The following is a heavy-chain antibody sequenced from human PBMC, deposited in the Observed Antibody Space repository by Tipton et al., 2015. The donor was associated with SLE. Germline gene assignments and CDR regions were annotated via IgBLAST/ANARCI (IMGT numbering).Heavy chain of an antibody. Sequence: TLSLTCAVYGGSFTGYFRTWIRQSPGKGLEWIGEISHSGGTNYNPSLKSRVIISVDTSKNQFSLRLSSLTAADTAVYYCATRGGSFGAGFDYWGQGTLVTVSS. CDR2: ISHSGGT. CDR3: ATRGGSFGAGFDY. J-gene: IGHJ4*02. D-gene: IGHD3-16*01. V-gene: IGHV4-34*01. CDR1: GGSFTGYF.